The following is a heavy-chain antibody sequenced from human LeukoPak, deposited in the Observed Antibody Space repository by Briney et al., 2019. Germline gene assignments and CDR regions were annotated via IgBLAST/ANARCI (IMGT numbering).Heavy chain of an antibody. D-gene: IGHD4-17*01. J-gene: IGHJ2*01. CDR1: VGSISSGDYY. V-gene: IGHV4-30-4*01. Sequence: PSQTLSLTCTVSVGSISSGDYYWSWIRQPPGKGLEWIGYIYYIGSTYYNPSLKSGVTISVDTSKSQFSLRLSSVTAADTAVYYCARDYPSTVRLRYFDLWGRGTLVTVSS. CDR3: ARDYPSTVRLRYFDL. CDR2: IYYIGST.